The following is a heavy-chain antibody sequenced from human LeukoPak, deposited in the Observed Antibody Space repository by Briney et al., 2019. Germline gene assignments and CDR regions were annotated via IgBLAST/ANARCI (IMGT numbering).Heavy chain of an antibody. CDR2: IYHSGST. D-gene: IGHD3-10*01. Sequence: SETLSLTCTVSGYSISSGYYWGWIWQPPGKGLEWIGSIYHSGSTYYNPSLKSRVTISVDTSKNQFSLKLSSVTAADTAVYYCAREGVDDAFDIWGQGTMVTVSS. CDR1: GYSISSGYY. CDR3: AREGVDDAFDI. J-gene: IGHJ3*02. V-gene: IGHV4-38-2*02.